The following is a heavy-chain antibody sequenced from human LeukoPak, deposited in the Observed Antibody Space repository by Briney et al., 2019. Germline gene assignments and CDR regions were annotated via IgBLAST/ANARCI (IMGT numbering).Heavy chain of an antibody. Sequence: PGGSLRLSCAATGFTFSSYAMGWVRQAPGKGLEWVSSIRGTVDNTHYADAVKGRFTISRDISKNTLYLQMNSLRAEDTARYYCAKASTRDTGYYFDSWGQGNLVTVTA. CDR1: GFTFSSYA. V-gene: IGHV3-23*01. J-gene: IGHJ4*02. D-gene: IGHD3-9*01. CDR3: AKASTRDTGYYFDS. CDR2: IRGTVDNT.